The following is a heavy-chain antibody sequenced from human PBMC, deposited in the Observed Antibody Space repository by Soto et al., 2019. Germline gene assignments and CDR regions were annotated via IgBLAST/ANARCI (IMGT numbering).Heavy chain of an antibody. V-gene: IGHV3-48*04. Sequence: GSLRRSCAASGLDFGVYPMNWVRQAPGKGLEWVSYIGARGFPIYYADSVRGRFAMSRDNANNSVFLQMDSLRAEDTAQYFCATEPFDYWGRGALVTVSS. CDR2: IGARGFPI. J-gene: IGHJ4*02. CDR1: GLDFGVYP. CDR3: ATEPFDY.